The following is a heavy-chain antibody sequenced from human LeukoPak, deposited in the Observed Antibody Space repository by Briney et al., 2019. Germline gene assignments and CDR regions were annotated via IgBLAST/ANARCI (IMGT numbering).Heavy chain of an antibody. CDR3: ATDLKKGDSGCFDY. Sequence: GASVKVSCKASGYTFTSSALNWVRQAPGQGLEWVGWINTNTGNPTYAQGFTGRFVFSLDTSVSTAYLHISSLEAEDTAIYYCATDLKKGDSGCFDYWGQGTLVTVSS. J-gene: IGHJ4*02. D-gene: IGHD6-19*01. V-gene: IGHV7-4-1*02. CDR2: INTNTGNP. CDR1: GYTFTSSA.